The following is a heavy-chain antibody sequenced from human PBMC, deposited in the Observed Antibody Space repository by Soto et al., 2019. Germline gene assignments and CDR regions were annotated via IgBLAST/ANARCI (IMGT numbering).Heavy chain of an antibody. J-gene: IGHJ3*02. CDR2: IYPGDSDT. V-gene: IGHV5-51*01. CDR3: ASQAMAAFDI. D-gene: IGHD5-18*01. Sequence: PGESLEISGKASGYRFTSNWIGWVRQMRGKGLEWMGIIYPGDSDTRYSPSFQGQVTMSADTSITTANLHWSRLRASDPAMYYCASQAMAAFDIWGQGTLVAASS. CDR1: GYRFTSNW.